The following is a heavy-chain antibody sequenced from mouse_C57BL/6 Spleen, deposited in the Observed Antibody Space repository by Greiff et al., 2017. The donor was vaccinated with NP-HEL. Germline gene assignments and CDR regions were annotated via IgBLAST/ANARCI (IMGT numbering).Heavy chain of an antibody. CDR2: IYPGDGDT. J-gene: IGHJ2*01. D-gene: IGHD2-1*01. CDR1: GYAFSSSW. CDR3: ARLLPFDY. Sequence: VKLMESGPELVKPGASVKISCKASGYAFSSSWMNWVKQRPGKGLEWIGRIYPGDGDTNYNGKFKGKATLTADKSSSTAYMQLSSLTSEDSAVYFCARLLPFDYWGQGTTLTVSS. V-gene: IGHV1-82*01.